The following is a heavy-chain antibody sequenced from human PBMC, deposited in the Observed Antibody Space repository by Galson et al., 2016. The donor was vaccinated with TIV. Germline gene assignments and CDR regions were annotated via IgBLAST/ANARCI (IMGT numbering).Heavy chain of an antibody. CDR3: ARAPGYTGYSYGYFDS. J-gene: IGHJ4*02. CDR2: IYAGDSDT. V-gene: IGHV5-51*03. D-gene: IGHD5-18*01. Sequence: QSGAEVKKPGESLKISCKVSGSSFTSNWIAWVRQMPGKGLGWMGIIYAGDSDTRYSPSFQGQVTISADESVSTAYLQWSNLKASDRAMYFCARAPGYTGYSYGYFDSWGRGTLVTVSS. CDR1: GSSFTSNW.